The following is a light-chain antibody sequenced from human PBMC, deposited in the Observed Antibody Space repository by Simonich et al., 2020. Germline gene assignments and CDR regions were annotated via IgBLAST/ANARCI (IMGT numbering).Light chain of an antibody. CDR2: GAS. CDR1: QSVSSN. J-gene: IGKJ3*01. CDR3: QQRSNWPT. V-gene: IGKV3-15*01. Sequence: EIVMTQSPATLSVSPGERATISCRASQSVSSNLAWYQQKPGQAPRLLIYGASTRAPGIPARVSGSGSGTEFTLTISSMQSEDFAVYYCQQRSNWPTFGPGTKVDIK.